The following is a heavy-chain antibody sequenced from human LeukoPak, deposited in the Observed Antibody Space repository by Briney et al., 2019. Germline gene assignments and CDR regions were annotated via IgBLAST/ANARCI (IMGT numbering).Heavy chain of an antibody. CDR2: ISSSSSYI. CDR3: ARDHTRDSSGY. J-gene: IGHJ4*02. V-gene: IGHV3-21*01. Sequence: GGSLRLSCAASGFTFSSFWMNWVRQAPGKGLEWVSSISSSSSYIYYADSVKGRFTISRDNAKNSLYLQMNSLRAEDTAVYYCARDHTRDSSGYWGQGTLVTVSS. D-gene: IGHD3-22*01. CDR1: GFTFSSFW.